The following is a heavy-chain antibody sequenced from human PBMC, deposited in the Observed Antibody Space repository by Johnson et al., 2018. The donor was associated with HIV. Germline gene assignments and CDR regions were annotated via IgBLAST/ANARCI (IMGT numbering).Heavy chain of an antibody. J-gene: IGHJ3*02. CDR1: GFTVSSNY. CDR3: ARGGYYYDSYDAFDI. CDR2: IYGGGSGGST. Sequence: MQLVESGGGLIQPGGSLRLSCAASGFTVSSNYMSWVRQAPGKGLEWVSVIYGGGSGGSTYYVDSVKGRFTIYIDNSKNTLYLQMTSLRAEDTAVYYCARGGYYYDSYDAFDIWGQGTMVTVSS. D-gene: IGHD3-22*01. V-gene: IGHV3-66*03.